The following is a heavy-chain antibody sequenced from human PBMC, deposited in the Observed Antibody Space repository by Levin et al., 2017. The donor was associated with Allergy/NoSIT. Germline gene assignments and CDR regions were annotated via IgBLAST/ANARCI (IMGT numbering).Heavy chain of an antibody. Sequence: ASVKVSCKASGYTFTGYYMHWVRQAPGQGLEWMGWINPNSGGTNYAQKFQGRVTMTRDTSISTAYMELSRLRSDDTAVYYCATRRVVPAESLFDPWGQGTLVTVSS. CDR1: GYTFTGYY. J-gene: IGHJ5*02. CDR3: ATRRVVPAESLFDP. D-gene: IGHD2-2*01. CDR2: INPNSGGT. V-gene: IGHV1-2*02.